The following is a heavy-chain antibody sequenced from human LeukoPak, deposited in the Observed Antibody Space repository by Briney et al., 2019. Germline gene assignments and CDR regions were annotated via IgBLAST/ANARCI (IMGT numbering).Heavy chain of an antibody. D-gene: IGHD2-2*01. CDR2: ISYDGSNK. V-gene: IGHV3-30*18. Sequence: GGSLRLSCAVSGFTFSSYGMHWVRQAPGKGLEWVAVISYDGSNKYYADSVKGRFTISRDNSKNTLYLQVNSLRPEDTAVYYCAKDRSYCSSTSCYLGYWGQGTLVTVSS. J-gene: IGHJ4*02. CDR1: GFTFSSYG. CDR3: AKDRSYCSSTSCYLGY.